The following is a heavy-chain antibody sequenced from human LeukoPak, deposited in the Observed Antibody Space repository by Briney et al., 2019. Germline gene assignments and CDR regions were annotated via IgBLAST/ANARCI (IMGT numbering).Heavy chain of an antibody. Sequence: GASVKVSCKASGYTFTSYDINWVRQATGQGLEWMGWMNPNSGNTGYAQKFQGRVTMTRNTSISTAYMELSSLRSEDTAVYYCARSIAVAGGELDYWGQGTLVTVSS. CDR2: MNPNSGNT. D-gene: IGHD6-19*01. V-gene: IGHV1-8*01. CDR1: GYTFTSYD. J-gene: IGHJ4*02. CDR3: ARSIAVAGGELDY.